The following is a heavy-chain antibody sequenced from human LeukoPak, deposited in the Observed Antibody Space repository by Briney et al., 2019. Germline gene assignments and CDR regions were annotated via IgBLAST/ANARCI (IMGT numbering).Heavy chain of an antibody. V-gene: IGHV4-38-2*02. J-gene: IGHJ3*01. Sequence: SETLSLTCTVSGYSISSGYHWGWIRQPPGKGLEWIGYIYHSGKAYYNPSLESRVTISVDRSKNHFSLNLNSVTAADTSVYYCARGGRAFDVWGQGTLISVSP. CDR1: GYSISSGYH. CDR3: ARGGRAFDV. CDR2: IYHSGKA.